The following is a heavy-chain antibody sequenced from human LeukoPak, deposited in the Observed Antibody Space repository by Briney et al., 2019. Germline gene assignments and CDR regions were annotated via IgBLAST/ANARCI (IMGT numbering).Heavy chain of an antibody. Sequence: GGSLRLSCAGSGFTLSNSWMGWVRQAPGKGLVWVSRINSDGSSTSYADSVKGRFTISRDNAKNTLYLQMNSLRAEDTAVYYCARLRPYNWFDPWGQGTLVTVSS. CDR1: GFTLSNSW. V-gene: IGHV3-74*01. J-gene: IGHJ5*02. CDR3: ARLRPYNWFDP. D-gene: IGHD5-18*01. CDR2: INSDGSST.